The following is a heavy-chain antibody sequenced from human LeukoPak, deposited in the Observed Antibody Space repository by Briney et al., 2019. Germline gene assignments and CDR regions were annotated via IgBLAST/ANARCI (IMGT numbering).Heavy chain of an antibody. CDR1: GGTFSSYA. J-gene: IGHJ4*02. D-gene: IGHD3-10*01. CDR2: IIPILGIA. V-gene: IGHV1-69*04. Sequence: ASVKVSCKASGGTFSSYAISWVRQAPGQGLEWMGRIIPILGIANYAQKFQGRVTITADKSTSTAYMELSSLRSEDTAVYYCASSVGVRAYYFDYWGQGTLVTVSS. CDR3: ASSVGVRAYYFDY.